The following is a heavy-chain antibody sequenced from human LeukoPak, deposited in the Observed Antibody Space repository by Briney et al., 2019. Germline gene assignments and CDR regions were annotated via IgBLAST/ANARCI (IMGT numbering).Heavy chain of an antibody. V-gene: IGHV1-2*02. CDR1: GYSFTGYY. CDR2: INPKSGGT. CDR3: ARAVTTSLDWFDP. D-gene: IGHD4-17*01. J-gene: IGHJ5*02. Sequence: GASVKVSCKASGYSFTGYYLDWVRQAPGQGLEWMGWINPKSGGTNYAQKFPGRVTMTRDTSISTAYMELSRLRSDDTAVYYCARAVTTSLDWFDPWGQGTLVTVSS.